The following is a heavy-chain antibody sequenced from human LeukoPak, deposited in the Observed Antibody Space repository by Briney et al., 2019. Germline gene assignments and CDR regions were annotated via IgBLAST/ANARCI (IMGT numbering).Heavy chain of an antibody. D-gene: IGHD1-26*01. CDR1: GGTFSSYA. J-gene: IGHJ4*02. CDR2: IIPILGIA. CDR3: ATGALTWTEIDY. Sequence: SVKVSCKAPGGTFSSYAISWVRQAPGQGLEWMGRIIPILGIANYAQKFQGRVTITADKSTSTAYMELSSLRSEDTAVYYCATGALTWTEIDYWGQGTLVTVSS. V-gene: IGHV1-69*04.